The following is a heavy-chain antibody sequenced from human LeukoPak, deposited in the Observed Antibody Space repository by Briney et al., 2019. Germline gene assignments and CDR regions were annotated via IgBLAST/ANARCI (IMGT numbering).Heavy chain of an antibody. CDR3: ARAMSIAARLQTIFDY. J-gene: IGHJ4*02. CDR2: IYTSGST. Sequence: SETLSLTCTVSGGSISSGSYYWSWIRQPAGKGLEWIGRIYTSGSTKYNPSLKSRVTISVDTSKNQFSLKLSSVTAADTAVYYRARAMSIAARLQTIFDYWGQGTLVTVSS. V-gene: IGHV4-61*02. D-gene: IGHD6-6*01. CDR1: GGSISSGSYY.